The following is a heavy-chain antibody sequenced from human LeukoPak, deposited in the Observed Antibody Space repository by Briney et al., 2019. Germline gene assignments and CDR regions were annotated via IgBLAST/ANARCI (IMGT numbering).Heavy chain of an antibody. D-gene: IGHD6-19*01. CDR2: INPSGGST. CDR1: GYTFTGYY. CDR3: ARLAVAAYFDY. Sequence: ASVKVSCKASGYTFTGYYMHWVRQAPGQGLEWMGIINPSGGSTSYAQKFQGRVTMTRDMSTSTAYMELSSLRSEDTAVYYCARLAVAAYFDYWGQGTLVTVSS. V-gene: IGHV1-46*01. J-gene: IGHJ4*02.